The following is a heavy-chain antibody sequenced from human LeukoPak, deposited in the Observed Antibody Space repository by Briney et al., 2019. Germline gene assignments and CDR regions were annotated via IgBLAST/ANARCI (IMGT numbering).Heavy chain of an antibody. CDR1: GFILSDFT. Sequence: GGSLRLSCAASGFILSDFTMNWVRQAPGKGLEWVSTISNTGVTHYADSVKGRFTISRDSAKNSQYLQIHSLRDEDTAVYYCARYYFGSGNYRTFDRWGQGTLVIVS. V-gene: IGHV3-69-1*01. CDR2: ISNTGVT. CDR3: ARYYFGSGNYRTFDR. J-gene: IGHJ4*02. D-gene: IGHD3-10*01.